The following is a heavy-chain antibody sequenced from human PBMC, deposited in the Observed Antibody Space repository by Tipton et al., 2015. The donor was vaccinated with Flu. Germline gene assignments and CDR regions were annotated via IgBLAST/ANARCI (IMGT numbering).Heavy chain of an antibody. CDR1: GYSISSGYY. Sequence: TLSLTCTVSGYSISSGYYWGWIRQPPGKGLEWIGSIYHSGSTNYNPSLKSRVTMSVDTSKNQFSLKLSSVTAADTAVYYCARVYYGSGPMGYYYGMDVWGQGTTVTVSS. J-gene: IGHJ6*02. V-gene: IGHV4-38-2*02. CDR2: IYHSGST. CDR3: ARVYYGSGPMGYYYGMDV. D-gene: IGHD3-10*01.